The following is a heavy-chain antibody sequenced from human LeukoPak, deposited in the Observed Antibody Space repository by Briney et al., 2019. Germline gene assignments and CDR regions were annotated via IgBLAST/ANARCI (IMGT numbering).Heavy chain of an antibody. CDR1: GGSISSYY. CDR2: IYYSGST. CDR3: ARARRYYDYVWGSPNWFDP. J-gene: IGHJ5*02. D-gene: IGHD3-16*01. V-gene: IGHV4-59*01. Sequence: PPETLSLTCTVSGGSISSYYWSWIRQPPGKGLEWIGYIYYSGSTNYNPSLKSRVTISVDTSKNQFSLKLSSVTAADTAVYYCARARRYYDYVWGSPNWFDPWGQGTLVTVSS.